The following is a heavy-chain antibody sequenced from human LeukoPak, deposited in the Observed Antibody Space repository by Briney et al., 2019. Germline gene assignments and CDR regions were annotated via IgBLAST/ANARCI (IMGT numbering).Heavy chain of an antibody. J-gene: IGHJ4*02. V-gene: IGHV3-23*01. D-gene: IGHD2-2*01. CDR2: ISDSSAT. CDR1: GFTFSTYA. Sequence: RSLRLSCAASGFTFSTYAMSWVRQAPGKGLEWVSTISDSSATYYADSVKGRFSISRDNSKNTLYLQMNSLRAEDTAVYYCAKGGTGYCSSSSCLYYFHYWGQGTLVTVSS. CDR3: AKGGTGYCSSSSCLYYFHY.